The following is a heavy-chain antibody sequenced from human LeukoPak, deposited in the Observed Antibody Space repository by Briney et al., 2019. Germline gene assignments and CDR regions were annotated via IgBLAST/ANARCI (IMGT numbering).Heavy chain of an antibody. CDR3: ARGVACSGVSCYRGKNWFDP. Sequence: SETLSLTCAVYGGSFSGYYWSWIRQPPGKGLEWIGEINHSGSTNYNPSLKSRVTISVDTSKNQFSLKLSSVTAADTAVYYCARGVACSGVSCYRGKNWFDPWGQGTLVTVSS. V-gene: IGHV4-34*01. CDR1: GGSFSGYY. J-gene: IGHJ5*02. CDR2: INHSGST. D-gene: IGHD2-15*01.